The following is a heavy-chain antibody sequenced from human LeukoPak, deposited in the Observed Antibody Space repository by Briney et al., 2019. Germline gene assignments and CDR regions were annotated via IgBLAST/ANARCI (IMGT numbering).Heavy chain of an antibody. CDR1: GFTFSRYW. CDR3: ARGYSSSYRIDY. V-gene: IGHV3-74*01. CDR2: IHFNGSST. J-gene: IGHJ4*02. D-gene: IGHD6-6*01. Sequence: GGSLRLSCAASGFTFSRYWMHWVRQAPGKGLVWVSRIHFNGSSTTYADSVKGRFTISRDNAKNTLYLQMNSLSAEDTAVYYCARGYSSSYRIDYWGQGTLVTVSS.